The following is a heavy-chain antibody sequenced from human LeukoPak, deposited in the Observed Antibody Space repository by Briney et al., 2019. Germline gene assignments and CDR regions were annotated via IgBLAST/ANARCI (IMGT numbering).Heavy chain of an antibody. V-gene: IGHV3-21*01. J-gene: IGHJ4*02. D-gene: IGHD6-6*01. CDR2: ISSSGSNI. CDR3: ARGRPFDY. Sequence: GGSLRLSCAVSGFTFSIYTMNWVRQAPGKGLEWVSSISSSGSNIYHADSVKGRFTISGDNAKNSLYLQMNSLRAEDTAVYYCARGRPFDYWGQGTLVTVSS. CDR1: GFTFSIYT.